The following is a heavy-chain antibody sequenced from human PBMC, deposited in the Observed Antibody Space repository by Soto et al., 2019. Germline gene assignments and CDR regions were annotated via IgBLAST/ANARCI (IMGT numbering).Heavy chain of an antibody. CDR1: GYTFTSYA. V-gene: IGHV1-3*01. J-gene: IGHJ5*02. CDR3: ARVGYYYDSSGYYYVLDP. D-gene: IGHD3-22*01. Sequence: ASVKVSCKASGYTFTSYAMHWVRQAPGQRLEWMGWINAGNGNTKYSQKFQGRVTITRDTSASTAYMELSSLRSEDTVVYYCARVGYYYDSSGYYYVLDPWGQGTLVTVSS. CDR2: INAGNGNT.